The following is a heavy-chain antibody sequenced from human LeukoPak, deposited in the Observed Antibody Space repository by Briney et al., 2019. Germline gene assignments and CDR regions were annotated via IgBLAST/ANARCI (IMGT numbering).Heavy chain of an antibody. Sequence: GGSLRLSCAASGFTFSSYAMHWVRQAPGKGLEWVAVISYDGSNKYYADSVKGRFTISRDNSKNTLYLQMNSLRAEDTAVYYCARDLGAAEDNWGQGTLVTASP. V-gene: IGHV3-30-3*01. J-gene: IGHJ4*02. D-gene: IGHD6-13*01. CDR3: ARDLGAAEDN. CDR2: ISYDGSNK. CDR1: GFTFSSYA.